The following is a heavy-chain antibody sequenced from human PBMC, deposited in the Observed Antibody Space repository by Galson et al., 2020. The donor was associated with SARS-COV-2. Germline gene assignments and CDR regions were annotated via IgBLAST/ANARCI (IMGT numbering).Heavy chain of an antibody. D-gene: IGHD1-1*01. CDR2: INRRGNT. CDR3: ARGGRTYGILLRANNYFDY. CDR1: GGSFSNYY. V-gene: IGHV4-34*01. Sequence: SETLSLTCDVSGGSFSNYYWAWIRQSPGRGLEWIGDINRRGNTKYHPSLESRVTISVDTSQDQFSLTLTAVTAADTAVYFCARGGRTYGILLRANNYFDYWGQGSLVTVSS. J-gene: IGHJ4*02.